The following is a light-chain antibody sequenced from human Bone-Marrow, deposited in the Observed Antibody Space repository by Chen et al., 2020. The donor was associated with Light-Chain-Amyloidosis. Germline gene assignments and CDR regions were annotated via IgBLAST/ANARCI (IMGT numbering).Light chain of an antibody. CDR1: SLRSYY. Sequence: SSELTQDPAVSVALGQTVRITCQGDSLRSYYATWYQQKTGQAPVLVIYGKNNRPSGIPDRFSGSSSRTTASLTITGAQAEDEADFYCQSRYSSGKHLWVFGGGTKLTVL. V-gene: IGLV3-19*01. J-gene: IGLJ3*02. CDR3: QSRYSSGKHLWV. CDR2: GKN.